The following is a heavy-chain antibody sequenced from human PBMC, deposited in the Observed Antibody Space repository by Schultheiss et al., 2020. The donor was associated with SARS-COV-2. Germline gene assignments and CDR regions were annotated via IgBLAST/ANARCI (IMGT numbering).Heavy chain of an antibody. CDR3: ARAMYSSGWYDY. CDR2: INHSGST. D-gene: IGHD6-19*01. Sequence: SETLSLTCTVSGGSISSSDCNWGWIRQPPGKGLEWIGEINHSGSTNYNPSLKSRVTISVDTSKNQFSLKLSSVTAADTAVYYCARAMYSSGWYDYWGQGTLVTVSS. V-gene: IGHV4-39*07. CDR1: GGSISSSDCN. J-gene: IGHJ4*02.